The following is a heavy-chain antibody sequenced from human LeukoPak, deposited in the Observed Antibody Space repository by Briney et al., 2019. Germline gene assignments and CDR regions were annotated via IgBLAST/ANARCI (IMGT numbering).Heavy chain of an antibody. CDR1: GYTFTSYG. J-gene: IGHJ4*02. V-gene: IGHV1-18*01. Sequence: ASVNVSCMASGYTFTSYGISGVRPAPGQGGEWMGWISAYNGNTNYAQKLQGRVTMTTDTSTSTAYMELRSLRSDDTAVYYCARVTRYYFDYWGQGTLVTVSS. CDR2: ISAYNGNT. CDR3: ARVTRYYFDY.